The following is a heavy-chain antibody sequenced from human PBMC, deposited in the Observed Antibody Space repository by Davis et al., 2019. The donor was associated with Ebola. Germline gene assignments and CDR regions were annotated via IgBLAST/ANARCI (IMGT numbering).Heavy chain of an antibody. J-gene: IGHJ4*02. CDR1: GYTFTSYD. V-gene: IGHV1-8*03. CDR3: ARGGRGFFGGGSTRGLYYYFDY. D-gene: IGHD2-15*01. CDR2: MNPNSGNT. Sequence: ASVKVSCKASGYTFTSYDINWVRQATGQGLEWMGWMNPNSGNTGYAQKFQGRVTITRNTSISTAYMELSSLRSDDTAVYYCARGGRGFFGGGSTRGLYYYFDYWGQGTLVTASS.